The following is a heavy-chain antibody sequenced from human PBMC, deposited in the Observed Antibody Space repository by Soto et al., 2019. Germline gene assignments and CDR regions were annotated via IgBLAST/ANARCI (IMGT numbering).Heavy chain of an antibody. Sequence: ASVKVSCKASGYTFTSYAMHWARQAPGQRLEWMGWINAGNGNTKYSQKFQGRVTITRDTSASTAYMQLSSLTPEDTAVYYCARALQLGYFDYWGQGVLVTVSS. CDR3: ARALQLGYFDY. CDR1: GYTFTSYA. CDR2: INAGNGNT. J-gene: IGHJ4*02. D-gene: IGHD1-1*01. V-gene: IGHV1-3*01.